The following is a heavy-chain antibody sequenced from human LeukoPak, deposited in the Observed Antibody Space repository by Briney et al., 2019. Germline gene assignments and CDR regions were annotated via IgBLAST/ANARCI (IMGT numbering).Heavy chain of an antibody. D-gene: IGHD1-1*01. J-gene: IGHJ3*02. CDR3: AREVLRGWNDVRDAFDI. Sequence: PSETLSLTCTVSGGSISSGSYYWSWIRQPAGKGLEWIGRIYTSGSTNYNPSLKSRVTISVDTSKNQFSLKLSSVTAADTAVYYCAREVLRGWNDVRDAFDIWGQGSMVTVSS. CDR2: IYTSGST. V-gene: IGHV4-61*02. CDR1: GGSISSGSYY.